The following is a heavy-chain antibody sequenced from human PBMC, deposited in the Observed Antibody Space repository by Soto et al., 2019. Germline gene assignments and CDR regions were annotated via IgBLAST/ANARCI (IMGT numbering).Heavy chain of an antibody. CDR1: GGSVSTYY. CDR2: TSYSGNT. CDR3: ARDGVRPFEY. J-gene: IGHJ4*02. Sequence: SETLSLTCTISGGSVSTYYWSWIRQPPGKELEWIGPTSYSGNTNYNPSLKSRVAMTVDTSKNQFSLTLSSVTAADTAMYYCARDGVRPFEYWGQGTLVTVSS. V-gene: IGHV4-59*02. D-gene: IGHD3-3*01.